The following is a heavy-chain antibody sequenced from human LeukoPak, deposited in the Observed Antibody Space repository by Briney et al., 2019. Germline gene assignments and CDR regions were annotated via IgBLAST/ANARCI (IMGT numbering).Heavy chain of an antibody. D-gene: IGHD5-18*01. Sequence: GGCLRLSCAASGFIFTNYWMSWVRQAPGKGLGWVANIKQGGSEKVYVDSVKGRFTIAKDNDKNSLYLQMKSLRAEDTAVYYCARGGYSYGSWGQGTLVTVSS. J-gene: IGHJ5*02. CDR3: ARGGYSYGS. CDR1: GFIFTNYW. V-gene: IGHV3-7*01. CDR2: IKQGGSEK.